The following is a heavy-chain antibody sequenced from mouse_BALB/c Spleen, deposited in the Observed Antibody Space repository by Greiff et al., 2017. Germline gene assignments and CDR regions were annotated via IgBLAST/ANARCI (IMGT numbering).Heavy chain of an antibody. D-gene: IGHD2-4*01. Sequence: LQESGAELVRPGSSVKISCKASGYAFSSYWMNWVKQRPGQGLEWIGQIYPGDGDTNYNGKFKGKATLTADKSSSTAYMQLSSLTSEDSAVYFCAVFYYDYDAFAYWGQGTLVTVSA. J-gene: IGHJ3*01. CDR1: GYAFSSYW. CDR3: AVFYYDYDAFAY. V-gene: IGHV1-80*01. CDR2: IYPGDGDT.